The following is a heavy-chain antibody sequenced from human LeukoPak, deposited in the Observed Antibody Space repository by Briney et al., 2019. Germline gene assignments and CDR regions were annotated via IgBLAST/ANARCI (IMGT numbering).Heavy chain of an antibody. D-gene: IGHD6-6*01. J-gene: IGHJ5*02. CDR1: GGSISSSSYY. Sequence: PSETLSLTCTVSGGSISSSSYYWGWIRQPPGKGLEWIGSIYYSGSTYYNPSLKSRVTISVDTSKNQFSLKLSSVTAADTAVYYCAKDRGSSSMNWFDPWGQGTLVTVSS. CDR2: IYYSGST. V-gene: IGHV4-39*07. CDR3: AKDRGSSSMNWFDP.